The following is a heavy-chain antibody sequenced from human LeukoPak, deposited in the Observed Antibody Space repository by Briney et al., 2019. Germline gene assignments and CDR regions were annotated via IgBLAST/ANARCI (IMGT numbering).Heavy chain of an antibody. CDR3: TSVGAKDY. CDR2: IRYDGSKK. J-gene: IGHJ4*02. V-gene: IGHV3-30*02. D-gene: IGHD1-26*01. Sequence: GGSLRLSCAASGFTFSSYGMHWVRQAPGKGLEWVTFIRYDGSKKYYADSVKGRFTISRDHSKNTLYLQMNSLRADDTAVYYCTSVGAKDYWGQGTLVTVSS. CDR1: GFTFSSYG.